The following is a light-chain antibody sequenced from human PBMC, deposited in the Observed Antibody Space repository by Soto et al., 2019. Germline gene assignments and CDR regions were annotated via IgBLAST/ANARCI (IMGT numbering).Light chain of an antibody. Sequence: EFVLTQSPAILSLSPGEGATLSCRASQSLSTSLAWYQHKPGQAPRLLIYDASYRAPGIPARFSGSGSGTDFTLTITSLEPDDFAVYYCHQRSNWLTFGGGTKVEI. CDR2: DAS. J-gene: IGKJ4*01. CDR3: HQRSNWLT. V-gene: IGKV3-11*01. CDR1: QSLSTS.